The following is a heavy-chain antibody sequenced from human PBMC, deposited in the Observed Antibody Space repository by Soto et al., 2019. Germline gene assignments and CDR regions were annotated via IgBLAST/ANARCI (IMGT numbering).Heavy chain of an antibody. D-gene: IGHD3-3*01. CDR1: GFTFSDYY. CDR2: ISSSGSTI. V-gene: IGHV3-11*01. CDR3: ARDLFYDFLSGYAI. J-gene: IGHJ3*02. Sequence: GGSLRLSCAASGFTFSDYYMSWIRQAPGKGLEWVSYISSSGSTIYYADEGKGRFTISRDNAKNSLYLQMKSLTAEDTAVYYCARDLFYDFLSGYAIWGQGTMVTVSS.